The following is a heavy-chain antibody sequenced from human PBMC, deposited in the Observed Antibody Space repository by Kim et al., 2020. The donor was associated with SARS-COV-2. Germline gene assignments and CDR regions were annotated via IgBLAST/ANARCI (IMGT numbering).Heavy chain of an antibody. CDR2: INTNTGNP. CDR3: ARDETSVVTRPWFDP. J-gene: IGHJ5*02. V-gene: IGHV7-4-1*02. Sequence: ASVKVSCKASGYTFTSYAMNWVRQAPGQGLEWMGWINTNTGNPTYAQGFTGRFVFSLDTSVSTAYLQISSLKAEDTAVYYCARDETSVVTRPWFDPWGQGTLVTVSS. D-gene: IGHD2-21*02. CDR1: GYTFTSYA.